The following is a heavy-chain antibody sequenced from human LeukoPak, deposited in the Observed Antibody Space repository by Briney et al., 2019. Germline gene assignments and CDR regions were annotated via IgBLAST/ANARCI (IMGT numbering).Heavy chain of an antibody. CDR1: GLTFSSYA. CDR2: ISGSGDST. J-gene: IGHJ4*02. Sequence: GGSLRLSCVASGLTFSSYAMSWVRQAPGKGLEWVSGISGSGDSTYYGDSVRGRFTISRDNSKNTLYLQMNSLRAEDTAVYYCAKDLDPAVRGVNVYWGQGTLVTVAS. D-gene: IGHD3-10*01. CDR3: AKDLDPAVRGVNVY. V-gene: IGHV3-23*01.